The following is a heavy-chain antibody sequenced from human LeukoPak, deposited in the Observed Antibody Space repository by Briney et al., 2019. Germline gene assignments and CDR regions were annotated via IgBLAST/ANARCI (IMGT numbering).Heavy chain of an antibody. J-gene: IGHJ4*02. V-gene: IGHV1-69*02. CDR1: GGTFSSYT. D-gene: IGHD3-22*01. CDR2: IIPILGIA. Sequence: SVKVSCKASGGTFSSYTISWVRQAPGQGLEWMGRIIPILGIANYAQKFQGRVTITADKSTSTAFMELSSLRSEDTAVYYCARYQHYYDSSGYPVDYWGQGPWSPSPQ. CDR3: ARYQHYYDSSGYPVDY.